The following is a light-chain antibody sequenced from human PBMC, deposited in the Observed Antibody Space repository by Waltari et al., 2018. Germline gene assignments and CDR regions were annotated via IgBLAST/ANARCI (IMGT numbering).Light chain of an antibody. CDR2: EVS. CDR1: SSDVG. Sequence: QSALNQPASGSGSPGQSITISCTGTSSDVGSWYQQNPGKAPKLLIYEVSSRPSGISDRFSGSKSGNTASLTISGLQAEDEAAYHCSSYTGTSTHMVFGGGTQVTVL. V-gene: IGLV2-14*01. J-gene: IGLJ2*01. CDR3: SSYTGTSTHMV.